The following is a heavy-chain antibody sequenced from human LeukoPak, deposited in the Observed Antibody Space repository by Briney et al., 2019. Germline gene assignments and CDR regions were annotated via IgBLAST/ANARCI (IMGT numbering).Heavy chain of an antibody. D-gene: IGHD4-11*01. J-gene: IGHJ5*01. Sequence: PGGSLRLSCAASGFTFSTYWMHWVRQAPGKGLVWVSRINSDGSSTRYADSVKGRFTISRDHSKTTLFLQMNSLRAEDTAVYYCAKDLHDYGNYVGWFDSWGQGTLVTVSS. CDR2: INSDGSST. CDR3: AKDLHDYGNYVGWFDS. CDR1: GFTFSTYW. V-gene: IGHV3-74*01.